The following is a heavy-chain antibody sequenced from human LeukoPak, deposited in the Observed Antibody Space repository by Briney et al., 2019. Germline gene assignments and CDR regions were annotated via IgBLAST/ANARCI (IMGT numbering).Heavy chain of an antibody. CDR3: ARGPLVGSGSPTDY. CDR2: ISAYNGNT. CDR1: GYTFTSYG. D-gene: IGHD3-10*01. V-gene: IGHV1-18*01. Sequence: GASVTVSCTASGYTFTSYGISWVRQAPGQRLEWMGWISAYNGNTNYAQKLQGRVTITTDTSTSTAYMVLRSLRSDGTAVYYCARGPLVGSGSPTDYWGQGPLVTVSS. J-gene: IGHJ4*01.